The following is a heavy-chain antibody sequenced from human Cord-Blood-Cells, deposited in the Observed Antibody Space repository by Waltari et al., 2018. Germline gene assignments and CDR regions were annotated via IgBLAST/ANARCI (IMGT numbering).Heavy chain of an antibody. D-gene: IGHD1-26*01. V-gene: IGHV3-7*01. CDR3: ARDKGGSYYYFDY. CDR1: GFTFRSYW. J-gene: IGHJ4*02. CDR2: IKQDRSEK. Sequence: EVQLVESGGGLVQPGGSLRLSCAASGFTFRSYWMSWVRQAPGKGLEWVANIKQDRSEKYYVDSVKGRFTISRDNAKNSLYLQMNSLRAEDTAVYYCARDKGGSYYYFDYWGQGTLVTVSS.